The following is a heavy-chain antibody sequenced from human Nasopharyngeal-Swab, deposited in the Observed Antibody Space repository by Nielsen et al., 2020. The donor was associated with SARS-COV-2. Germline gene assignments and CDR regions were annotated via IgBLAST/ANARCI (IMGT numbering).Heavy chain of an antibody. Sequence: SLKISCAASGFTFDDYAMHWVRQAPGKGLEWVSGISWNSGSIGYADSVKGRFTISRDNAKNSLYLQMNSLRAEDTALYYYAKDSYSSSRYYFDYWGQGTLVTVSS. CDR2: ISWNSGSI. D-gene: IGHD6-13*01. J-gene: IGHJ4*02. CDR1: GFTFDDYA. CDR3: AKDSYSSSRYYFDY. V-gene: IGHV3-9*01.